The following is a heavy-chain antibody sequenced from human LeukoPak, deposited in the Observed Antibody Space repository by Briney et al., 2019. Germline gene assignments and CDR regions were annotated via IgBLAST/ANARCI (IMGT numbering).Heavy chain of an antibody. D-gene: IGHD5-18*01. CDR3: ARLGYSYEWGVDC. CDR1: GYSFTTFW. J-gene: IGHJ4*02. CDR2: IYPGDSDT. V-gene: IGHV5-51*01. Sequence: GESLQISCKGSGYSFTTFWIGWVRQMPGKGLEWMGIIYPGDSDTRYSPSCQGQVTISADKSISTAYLQWSSLKASETAMYYCARLGYSYEWGVDCWSEGTLVTVSS.